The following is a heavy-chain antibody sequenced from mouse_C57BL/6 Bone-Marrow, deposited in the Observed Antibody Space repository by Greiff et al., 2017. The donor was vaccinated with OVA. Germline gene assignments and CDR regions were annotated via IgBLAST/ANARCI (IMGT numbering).Heavy chain of an antibody. Sequence: VQLQQSGAELARPGASVKLSCKASGYTFTSYGISWVKQRTGQGLEWIGEIYPRSGNTYYTEQFKGKDTLTADKSSSTAYMELRSLTAEDSAVYFCARGENYFDDWGKGTTLTVSS. CDR1: GYTFTSYG. V-gene: IGHV1-81*01. J-gene: IGHJ2*01. CDR3: ARGENYFDD. CDR2: IYPRSGNT.